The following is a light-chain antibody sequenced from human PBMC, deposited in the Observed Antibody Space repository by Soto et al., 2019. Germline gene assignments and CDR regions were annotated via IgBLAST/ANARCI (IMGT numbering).Light chain of an antibody. V-gene: IGLV2-14*01. J-gene: IGLJ1*01. CDR2: EVS. CDR1: SSAVGTYNY. Sequence: QSALTQPASVSGSPGQSITISCTGTSSAVGTYNYVSWYQLHPGKAPKLMIYEVSNRPSGVSNRFSGSKSGNTASLTISGLQAEDEADYYCSSYTGSSSFYVFGTGTKVTVL. CDR3: SSYTGSSSFYV.